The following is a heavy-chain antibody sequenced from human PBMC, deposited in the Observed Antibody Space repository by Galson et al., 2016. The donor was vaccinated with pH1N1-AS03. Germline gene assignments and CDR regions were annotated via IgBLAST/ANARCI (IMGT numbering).Heavy chain of an antibody. CDR1: GFTFSGYW. D-gene: IGHD3-3*01. CDR3: AKGKDFWSGYPDDPFDI. V-gene: IGHV3-7*03. CDR2: IKQDGSEK. J-gene: IGHJ3*02. Sequence: SLRLSCAASGFTFSGYWMTWVRQAPGKGLQWVANIKQDGSEKYYVDSVKGRFTISRDNAKKSLYLQINSLRAEDTAVCYCAKGKDFWSGYPDDPFDIWGQGTMVTVSS.